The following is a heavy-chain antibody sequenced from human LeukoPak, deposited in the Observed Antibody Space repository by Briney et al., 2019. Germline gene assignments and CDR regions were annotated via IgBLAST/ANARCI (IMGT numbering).Heavy chain of an antibody. J-gene: IGHJ3*02. CDR1: GGSFSSYA. CDR3: ARVPDDGDDRAAFDI. CDR2: IIPIFGIA. V-gene: IGHV1-69*04. D-gene: IGHD4-17*01. Sequence: GSSVKVSCKASGGSFSSYANSWVRQAPGQGLEWMGRIIPIFGIANYAQKFQGRVTITADKSTSTAYMELSSLRSEDTAADYCARVPDDGDDRAAFDIWGQGTMVTVSS.